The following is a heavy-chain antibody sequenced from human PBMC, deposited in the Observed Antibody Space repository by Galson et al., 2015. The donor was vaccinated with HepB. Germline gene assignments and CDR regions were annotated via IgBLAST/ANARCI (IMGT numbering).Heavy chain of an antibody. J-gene: IGHJ5*02. Sequence: SVKVSCKASGGTFSSYAISWVRQAPGQGLEWMGRIIPILGIANYAQKFQGRVTITADKSTSTAYMELSSLRSEDTAVYYCARDVRFGELVAGNWFDPWGQGTLVTVSS. V-gene: IGHV1-69*04. CDR2: IIPILGIA. D-gene: IGHD3-10*01. CDR1: GGTFSSYA. CDR3: ARDVRFGELVAGNWFDP.